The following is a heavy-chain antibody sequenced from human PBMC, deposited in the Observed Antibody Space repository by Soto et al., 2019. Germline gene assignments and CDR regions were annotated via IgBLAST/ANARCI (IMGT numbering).Heavy chain of an antibody. CDR1: GFTFSSDS. CDR3: AGEEYRYGYCFDY. Sequence: EAQLVESGGGLVKPGGSLRLSCAGSGFTFSSDSMNWVRQAPGKGLEWVSSISSSGDDIHYADSVKGRFTISRDNANKLLYLHMNSLRAEDTAVYYCAGEEYRYGYCFDYWGQGTLVTVSS. D-gene: IGHD5-18*01. J-gene: IGHJ4*02. V-gene: IGHV3-21*01. CDR2: ISSSGDDI.